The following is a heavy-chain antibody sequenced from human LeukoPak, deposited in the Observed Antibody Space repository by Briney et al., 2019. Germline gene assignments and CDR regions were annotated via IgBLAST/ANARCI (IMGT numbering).Heavy chain of an antibody. Sequence: GGSLRLSCAASGFTFSSYAMSWVRQAPGKGLEWVSAISGSGGSTYYADSVKGRFTISRGNSKNTLYLQMNSLRAEDTAVYYCAKDRRGWLQSFFDYWGQGTLVTVSS. D-gene: IGHD5-24*01. CDR1: GFTFSSYA. J-gene: IGHJ4*02. V-gene: IGHV3-23*01. CDR2: ISGSGGST. CDR3: AKDRRGWLQSFFDY.